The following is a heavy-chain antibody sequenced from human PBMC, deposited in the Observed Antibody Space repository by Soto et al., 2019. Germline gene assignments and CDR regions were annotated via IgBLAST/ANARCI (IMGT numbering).Heavy chain of an antibody. CDR2: ISSDGSTT. V-gene: IGHV3-74*01. CDR3: ARGYPDGSGTLD. J-gene: IGHJ4*02. Sequence: GSLRLSCAVSGFTFSRYWMHWVRQAPGKGLVWVSRISSDGSTTTYADSVKDRFTISRDNVKNTLYLQMNSLRAEDTAVYYCARGYPDGSGTLDWGQGTLVTVSS. D-gene: IGHD3-10*01. CDR1: GFTFSRYW.